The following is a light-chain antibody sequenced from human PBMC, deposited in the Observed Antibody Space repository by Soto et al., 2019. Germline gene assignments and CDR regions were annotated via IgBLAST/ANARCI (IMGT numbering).Light chain of an antibody. J-gene: IGLJ3*02. V-gene: IGLV2-14*03. CDR2: EVS. CDR3: SSHTTSSIWV. CDR1: SSDVGDYNF. Sequence: QSVLTQPASVSGSPGQSITISCTGTSSDVGDYNFVSWYQQLPGKAPKLMMYEVSHRPSGVCNRFSGSKSGNTASLTISGLLAEDEAHYYCSSHTTSSIWVFGGGTKLTVL.